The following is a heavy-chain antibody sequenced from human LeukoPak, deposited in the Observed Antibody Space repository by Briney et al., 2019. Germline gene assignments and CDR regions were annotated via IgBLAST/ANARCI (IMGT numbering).Heavy chain of an antibody. CDR2: IYTSGST. V-gene: IGHV4-4*07. Sequence: SETLSLTCTVSGGSISSYYWSWIRQPAGKGLEWIGRIYTSGSTNYNPSLKSRVTMSVDTSKNQFSLKLRSVTAADTAVYYCARHVVPAAIYGVGFDPWGQGTLVTVSS. CDR1: GGSISSYY. J-gene: IGHJ5*02. D-gene: IGHD2-2*01. CDR3: ARHVVPAAIYGVGFDP.